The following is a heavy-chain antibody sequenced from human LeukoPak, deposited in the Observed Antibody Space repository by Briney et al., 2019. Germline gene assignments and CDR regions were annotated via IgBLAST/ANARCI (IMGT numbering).Heavy chain of an antibody. CDR2: INHSGST. J-gene: IGHJ3*02. Sequence: SETLSLTCAVYGGSFSGYYWSWIRQPPGKGLEWIGEINHSGSTNYNPSLKSRVTISVDTSKNQFSLKLSSVTAADTAVYYCARGSAFDIWGQGTMVTASS. CDR3: ARGSAFDI. V-gene: IGHV4-34*01. CDR1: GGSFSGYY.